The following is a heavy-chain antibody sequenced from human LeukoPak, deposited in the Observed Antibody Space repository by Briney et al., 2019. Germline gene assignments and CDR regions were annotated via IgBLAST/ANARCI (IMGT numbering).Heavy chain of an antibody. Sequence: GGSLRLSCAASGFTFSIFHMTWVRQAPGKGLEWVSAISGSGGSTYYADSVKGRFTISRDNSKNTLYLQMNSLRAEDTAVYYCAKSSGAFDIWGQGTMVTVSS. CDR3: AKSSGAFDI. D-gene: IGHD3-3*01. V-gene: IGHV3-23*01. CDR2: ISGSGGST. CDR1: GFTFSIFH. J-gene: IGHJ3*02.